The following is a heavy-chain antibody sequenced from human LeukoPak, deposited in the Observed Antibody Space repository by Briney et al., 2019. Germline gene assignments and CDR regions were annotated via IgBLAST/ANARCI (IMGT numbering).Heavy chain of an antibody. CDR3: ARGTGEFDY. J-gene: IGHJ4*02. V-gene: IGHV4-59*01. CDR1: GGSISSYY. D-gene: IGHD7-27*01. Sequence: SETLSLTCTVSGGSISSYYWSWIRQPPGKGVEWIGYIYYSGSTNYNPSLKSRVTISVDTSKNQFSLKLSSVTAADTAVYYCARGTGEFDYWGQGTLVTVSS. CDR2: IYYSGST.